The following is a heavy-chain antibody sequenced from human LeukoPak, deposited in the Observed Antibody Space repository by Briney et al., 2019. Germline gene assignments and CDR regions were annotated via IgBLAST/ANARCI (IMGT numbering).Heavy chain of an antibody. J-gene: IGHJ5*02. CDR3: ARDLAAAGTWFDP. Sequence: GGSLRLSCAASGFTFSDHYMDWVRQAPGKGLEWVAAIWYDASNKHYADSVKGRFTISRDNSKNTLYLQMNSLRAEDTAVYYCARDLAAAGTWFDPWGQGTRVTVSS. CDR1: GFTFSDHY. V-gene: IGHV3-33*08. CDR2: IWYDASNK. D-gene: IGHD6-13*01.